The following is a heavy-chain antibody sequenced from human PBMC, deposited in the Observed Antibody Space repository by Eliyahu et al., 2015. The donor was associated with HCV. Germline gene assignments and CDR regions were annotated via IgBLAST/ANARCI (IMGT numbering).Heavy chain of an antibody. CDR2: IKQDKSEE. D-gene: IGHD3-22*01. V-gene: IGHV3-7*01. CDR1: GFAFSSYW. J-gene: IGHJ4*02. CDR3: ARDYPFSYHFESSGTLDH. Sequence: EVQLVESGGHLVQPGGSLRLSXAASGFAFSSYWVXXXRQAPGRGLEXXANIKQDKSEEYYVDSVKGRFTLSRDNAKNLLYLQMNSLRAEDTAVYYCARDYPFSYHFESSGTLDHWGQGVLVTVSS.